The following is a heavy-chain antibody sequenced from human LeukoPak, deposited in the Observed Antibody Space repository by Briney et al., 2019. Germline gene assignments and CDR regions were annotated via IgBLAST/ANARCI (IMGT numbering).Heavy chain of an antibody. CDR2: ISSSGRTI. J-gene: IGHJ3*02. CDR3: ARSVEYLHDAFDM. D-gene: IGHD2-2*02. Sequence: GGSLRLSCAASGFTFSSYEMNWVRPAPGKGLEWVSYISSSGRTIYYADSVKGRFTISRDNAKNSLYLHMNSLRAEDTAVYDCARSVEYLHDAFDMWGQSTMVTVSS. V-gene: IGHV3-48*03. CDR1: GFTFSSYE.